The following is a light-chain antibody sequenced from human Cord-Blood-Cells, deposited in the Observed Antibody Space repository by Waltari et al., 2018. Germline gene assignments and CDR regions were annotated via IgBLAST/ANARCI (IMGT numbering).Light chain of an antibody. CDR1: SRDVGSSNL. Sequence: QSALPQPASASGSPGQSITTPCPVTSRDVGSSNLVPWYQQHPGKDPKLMIYEGSKRPSGVSHRCSGSKSGNTAALTISGLQAEDEADYYCCSYAGSSTLVFGGGTKLTVL. V-gene: IGLV2-23*01. CDR2: EGS. CDR3: CSYAGSSTLV. J-gene: IGLJ3*02.